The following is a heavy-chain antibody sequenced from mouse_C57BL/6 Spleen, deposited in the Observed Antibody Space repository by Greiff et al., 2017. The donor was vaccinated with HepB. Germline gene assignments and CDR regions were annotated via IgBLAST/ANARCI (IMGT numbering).Heavy chain of an antibody. CDR2: IDPSDSYT. CDR3: APRGSMDHAWYFDV. J-gene: IGHJ1*03. CDR1: GYTFTSYW. V-gene: IGHV1-59*01. Sequence: QVQLQQPGAELVRPGTSVKLSCKASGYTFTSYWMHWVKQRPGQGLEWIGVIDPSDSYTNYNQKFKGKATLTVDTSSSTAYMQLSSLTSEDSAVYYCAPRGSMDHAWYFDVWGTGTTVTVSS. D-gene: IGHD1-1*02.